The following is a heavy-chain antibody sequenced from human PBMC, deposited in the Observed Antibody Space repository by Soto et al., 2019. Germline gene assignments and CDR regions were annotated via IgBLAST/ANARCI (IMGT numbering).Heavy chain of an antibody. J-gene: IGHJ6*02. CDR2: IWYDGSNK. V-gene: IGHV3-33*01. CDR1: GFTFSSYG. D-gene: IGHD4-17*01. Sequence: LRLSCAASGFTFSSYGMHWVRQAPGKGLEWVAVIWYDGSNKYYADSVKGRFTISRDNSKNTLYLQMNSLRAEDTAVYYCARGNLATVTNYCYYGMDVWGQGTTVTVSS. CDR3: ARGNLATVTNYCYYGMDV.